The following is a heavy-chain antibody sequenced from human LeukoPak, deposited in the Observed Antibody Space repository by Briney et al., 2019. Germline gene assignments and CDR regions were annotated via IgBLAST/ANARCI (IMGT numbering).Heavy chain of an antibody. Sequence: GGSLRLSCEASGFTFSDYYMSWIRQAPGKGLEWVSYISSSSYTNYADSVKGRFTISRDNAKNSLYLQMNSLRAEDTAVYYCARASTTVTPYYCYGMDVWGKGTTVTVSS. J-gene: IGHJ6*04. CDR3: ARASTTVTPYYCYGMDV. CDR2: ISSSSYT. CDR1: GFTFSDYY. V-gene: IGHV3-11*06. D-gene: IGHD4-17*01.